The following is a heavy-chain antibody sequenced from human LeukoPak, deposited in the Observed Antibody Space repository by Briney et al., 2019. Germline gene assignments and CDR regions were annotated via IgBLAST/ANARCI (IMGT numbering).Heavy chain of an antibody. Sequence: GGSLRLSCAASGFSVSGNYMSWVRQAPGKGLEWISVIYNDGITYYADSVKGRFTISRDNSKNTLYLQMNSLRAEDTAVYYCARASVWWFDPWGQGTLVTVSS. V-gene: IGHV3-53*01. D-gene: IGHD3-16*01. CDR2: IYNDGIT. J-gene: IGHJ5*02. CDR3: ARASVWWFDP. CDR1: GFSVSGNY.